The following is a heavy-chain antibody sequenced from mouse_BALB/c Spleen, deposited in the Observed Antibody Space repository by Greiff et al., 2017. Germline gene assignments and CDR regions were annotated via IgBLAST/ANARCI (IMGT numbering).Heavy chain of an antibody. CDR2: FSSGSSTI. Sequence: EVKLMESGGGLVQPGGSRKLSCAASGFTFRSFGMHWVRQAPEKGLGWVAYFSSGSSTIYYADTVKGRFTITRDNPKNTLFLQMTSLRCEDTAMYYCAREGGSVRAMDYWGQGTSVTVSS. V-gene: IGHV5-17*02. CDR3: AREGGSVRAMDY. D-gene: IGHD2-13*01. CDR1: GFTFRSFG. J-gene: IGHJ4*01.